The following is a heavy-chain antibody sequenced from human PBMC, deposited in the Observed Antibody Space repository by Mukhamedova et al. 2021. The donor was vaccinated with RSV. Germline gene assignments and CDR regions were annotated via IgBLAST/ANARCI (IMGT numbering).Heavy chain of an antibody. CDR3: VRVRIPGPAAKTYYYYYMDV. Sequence: EYMGWISAYNGNTNYAQKLQGRVTMTTDTSTSTAYMELRSLRSDDTAGYYWVRVRIPGPAAKTYYYYYMDVWGKGTTVTVSS. J-gene: IGHJ6*03. D-gene: IGHD2-2*01. CDR2: ISAYNGNT. V-gene: IGHV1-18*01.